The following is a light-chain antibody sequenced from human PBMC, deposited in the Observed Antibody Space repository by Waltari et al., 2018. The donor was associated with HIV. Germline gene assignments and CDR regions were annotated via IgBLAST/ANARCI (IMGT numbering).Light chain of an antibody. V-gene: IGLV2-11*01. CDR1: SSDVAGYTY. J-gene: IGLJ3*02. Sequence: QSALTQPRSVSGSPGQSVTISCTVTSSDVAGYTYASCYQHHPGKAPKLMIYYVNKRPSGVPYRFSGSRSGNTASLTISGLQGEDEADYYCGSYAATDTWVFGGGTKLTVL. CDR2: YVN. CDR3: GSYAATDTWV.